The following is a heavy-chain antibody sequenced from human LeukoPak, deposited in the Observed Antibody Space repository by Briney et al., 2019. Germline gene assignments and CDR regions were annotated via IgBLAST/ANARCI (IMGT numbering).Heavy chain of an antibody. CDR2: ISYDGSNK. CDR3: SRTYCGGDCYYNWSDP. Sequence: GGSLRLSCAASGFTFSSYAMHWVRQAPGKGLEWVAVISYDGSNKYYADSVKGRFTISRDNSKNTLYLRMNSLRAEDTAVYYCSRTYCGGDCYYNWSDPWGQGTLVTVSS. D-gene: IGHD2-21*02. CDR1: GFTFSSYA. J-gene: IGHJ5*02. V-gene: IGHV3-30-3*01.